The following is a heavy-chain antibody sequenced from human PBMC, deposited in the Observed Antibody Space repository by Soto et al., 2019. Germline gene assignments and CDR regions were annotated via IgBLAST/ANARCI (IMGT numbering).Heavy chain of an antibody. V-gene: IGHV4-39*01. Sequence: SETLSLTCTVSGGSISSSSYYWGWIRQPPGKGLEWIGSIYYSGSTYYNPSLKSRVTISVDTSKNQFSLKLSSVTAADTAVYYCASTKSSSWYGYWGQGTLVTVSS. J-gene: IGHJ4*02. CDR2: IYYSGST. CDR3: ASTKSSSWYGY. CDR1: GGSISSSSYY. D-gene: IGHD6-13*01.